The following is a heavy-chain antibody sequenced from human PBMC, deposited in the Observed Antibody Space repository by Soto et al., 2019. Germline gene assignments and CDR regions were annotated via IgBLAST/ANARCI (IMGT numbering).Heavy chain of an antibody. J-gene: IGHJ4*02. V-gene: IGHV3-48*02. CDR2: LSSSSNTI. Sequence: EVQLVESGGGLVQPGGSLRLSCAASAPAFMLNTYSMNWVRQTPGKGLEWISYLSSSSNTIYYADSVKGRFTISRDNAKSSRFLPMNSLRDEDTAVYYCARELVAGPRTFDYWGQGALVTVSS. CDR3: ARELVAGPRTFDY. CDR1: AFMLNTYS.